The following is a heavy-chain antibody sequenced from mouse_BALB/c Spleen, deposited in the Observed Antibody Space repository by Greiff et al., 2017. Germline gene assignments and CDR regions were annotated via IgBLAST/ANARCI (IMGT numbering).Heavy chain of an antibody. CDR2: IDPANGNT. J-gene: IGHJ1*01. V-gene: IGHV14-3*02. CDR1: GFNTKDTY. Sequence: DVQLQQSGAELVKPGASVKLSCTASGFNTKDTYMHWVKQRPEQGLEWIGRIDPANGNTKYDPKFQGKATITADTSSNTAYLQLSSLTSEDTAVYYCARIHYYGYYWYFDVWGAGTTVTVSS. CDR3: ARIHYYGYYWYFDV. D-gene: IGHD1-2*01.